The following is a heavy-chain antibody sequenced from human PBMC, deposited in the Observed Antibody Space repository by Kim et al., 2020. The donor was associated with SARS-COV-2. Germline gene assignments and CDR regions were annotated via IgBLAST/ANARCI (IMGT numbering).Heavy chain of an antibody. V-gene: IGHV3-21*01. CDR2: ISSSSSYI. CDR3: ARGSADFTHAPAFDI. D-gene: IGHD2-2*01. CDR1: GFTFSSYS. J-gene: IGHJ3*02. Sequence: GGSLRLSCAASGFTFSSYSMNWVRQAPGKGLEWVSSISSSSSYIYYADSVKGRFTISRDNAKNSLYLQMNSLRAEDTAVYYCARGSADFTHAPAFDIWGQGTMVTVSS.